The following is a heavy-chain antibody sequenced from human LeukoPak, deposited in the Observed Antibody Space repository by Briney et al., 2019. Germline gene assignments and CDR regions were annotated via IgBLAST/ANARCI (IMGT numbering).Heavy chain of an antibody. D-gene: IGHD6-13*01. V-gene: IGHV1-2*02. CDR2: INPNSGGT. Sequence: ASVKVSCKASGYTFTGYYMHWVRQAPGQGLEWMGWINPNSGGTNYAQKFQGRVTMTRDTSISTAYMGLSRLRSDDTAVYYCARDIAAAGIMLFGMDVWGQGTTVTVSS. CDR1: GYTFTGYY. J-gene: IGHJ6*02. CDR3: ARDIAAAGIMLFGMDV.